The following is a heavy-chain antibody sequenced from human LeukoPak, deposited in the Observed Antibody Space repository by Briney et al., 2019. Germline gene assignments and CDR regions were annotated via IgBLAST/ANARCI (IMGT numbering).Heavy chain of an antibody. CDR2: INGGGGKT. V-gene: IGHV3-23*01. D-gene: IGHD3-22*01. J-gene: IGHJ3*02. CDR1: GFTFKNYA. CDR3: ARVRRTYYYDSSGYYLGGSAFDI. Sequence: GGSLRLSCAASGFTFKNYAMSWVRQAPGKGLEWVSAINGGGGKTYYADSVKGRFTISRDNSENTLYLQMNSLRAEDTAVYYCARVRRTYYYDSSGYYLGGSAFDIWGQGTMVTVSS.